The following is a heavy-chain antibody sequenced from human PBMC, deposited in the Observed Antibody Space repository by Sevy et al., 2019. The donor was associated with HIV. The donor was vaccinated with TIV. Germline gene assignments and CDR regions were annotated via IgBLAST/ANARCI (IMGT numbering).Heavy chain of an antibody. CDR1: GFTFSSYS. D-gene: IGHD3-10*01. CDR2: ISSSSSYI. V-gene: IGHV3-21*01. J-gene: IGHJ6*02. Sequence: GGSLRLSCAASGFTFSSYSMNWVRQAPGKGLEWVSSISSSSSYIYYADSVKGRFTISRDNAKNSLYLQMNSLRAEDTDVYYCGRDTRGVGRNGMDVWGQGTTVTVSS. CDR3: GRDTRGVGRNGMDV.